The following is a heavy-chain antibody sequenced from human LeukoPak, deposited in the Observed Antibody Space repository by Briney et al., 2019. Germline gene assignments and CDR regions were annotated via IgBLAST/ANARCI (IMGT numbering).Heavy chain of an antibody. D-gene: IGHD2-15*01. J-gene: IGHJ3*02. Sequence: GGSLRLSCEASGFPFRSYWMTWVRQAPGKGLVAVSRITGDGSTTWYADSVKGRFTVSRDNAKNTLYLQMNSLRDEDTAVYYCARWGPIGELLQGHAFDIWAKGQWSPSLQ. CDR2: ITGDGSTT. CDR3: ARWGPIGELLQGHAFDI. CDR1: GFPFRSYW. V-gene: IGHV3-74*01.